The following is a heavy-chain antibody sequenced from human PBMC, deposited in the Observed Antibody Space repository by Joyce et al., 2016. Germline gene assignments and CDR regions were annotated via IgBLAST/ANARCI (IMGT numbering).Heavy chain of an antibody. Sequence: QVQLQESGPGLVKPSQTLSLTCTVSGGSIKSDLYFWNWIRQPAGKGLECIGRIYTSGSGSTNYNPSLTSRVTISVDTSKNQSSLKLSSVTAADTAVYYCARKRGRGWFDSWGQGTLVTVSS. CDR2: IYTSGSGST. CDR3: ARKRGRGWFDS. V-gene: IGHV4-61*02. CDR1: GGSIKSDLYF. J-gene: IGHJ5*01.